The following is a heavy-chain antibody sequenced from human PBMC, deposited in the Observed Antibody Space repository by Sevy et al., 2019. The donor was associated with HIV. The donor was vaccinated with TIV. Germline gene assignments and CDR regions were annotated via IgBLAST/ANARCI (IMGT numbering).Heavy chain of an antibody. Sequence: GGSLRLSCAASGFIFTNYGMHWVRQAPGKGLEWVAVVSYDGSTKYYAGSVRGRFSVSRDNSKNMVYLQMNSLRVEDTAVYYCAKGSKATGGAFDIWGQGTMVTVSS. CDR2: VSYDGSTK. D-gene: IGHD1-1*01. V-gene: IGHV3-30*18. J-gene: IGHJ3*02. CDR1: GFIFTNYG. CDR3: AKGSKATGGAFDI.